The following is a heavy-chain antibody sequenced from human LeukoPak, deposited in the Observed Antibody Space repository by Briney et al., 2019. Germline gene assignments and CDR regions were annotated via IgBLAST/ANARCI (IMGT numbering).Heavy chain of an antibody. Sequence: GGSLRLSCAASGFTFDDYGMSWVRQAPGKGLEWVSGTNWNGGSTGYADSVKGRFTISRDNAKNSLYLQMNSLRAEDTALYYCAREARSAAIRTYYFDYWGQGTLVTVSS. J-gene: IGHJ4*02. CDR1: GFTFDDYG. V-gene: IGHV3-20*04. CDR2: TNWNGGST. CDR3: AREARSAAIRTYYFDY. D-gene: IGHD2-21*02.